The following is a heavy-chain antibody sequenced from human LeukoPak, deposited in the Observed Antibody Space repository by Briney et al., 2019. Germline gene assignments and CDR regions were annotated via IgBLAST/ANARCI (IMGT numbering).Heavy chain of an antibody. V-gene: IGHV3-48*01. CDR1: GFTFSSYS. J-gene: IGHJ4*02. D-gene: IGHD6-13*01. Sequence: AGGSLRLSCAASGFTFSSYSMNWVRQAPGKGLEWVSYISSSSSTIYYADSVKGRLTISRDNAKNSLYLQMNSLRAEDTAVYYCARDLYIAAAGTLLWFDYWGQGTLVTVSS. CDR3: ARDLYIAAAGTLLWFDY. CDR2: ISSSSSTI.